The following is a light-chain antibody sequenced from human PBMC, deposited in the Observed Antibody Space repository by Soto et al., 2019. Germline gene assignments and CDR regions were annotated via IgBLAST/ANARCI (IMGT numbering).Light chain of an antibody. V-gene: IGKV3-20*01. Sequence: EIVLTQSPDTLSLSPGERATLSCRATQSVSSNYLAWYQQKPGQAPRVVIYGAASRATGIPDRFSGSGSGTDFTLTISRLEPEDFAVYYCQQYANSPETFGQGTKVEIK. J-gene: IGKJ1*01. CDR2: GAA. CDR3: QQYANSPET. CDR1: QSVSSNY.